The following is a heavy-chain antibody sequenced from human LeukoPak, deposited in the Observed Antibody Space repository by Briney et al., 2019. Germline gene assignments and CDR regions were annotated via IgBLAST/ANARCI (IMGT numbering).Heavy chain of an antibody. J-gene: IGHJ5*02. Sequence: PGRSLRLSCAASGFTFSNYVMHWVRQSPGKGLEWVAVVSSNGTHEYYANSVKGRFTISRDNSKNTLYLQMNSLRAEDTAVYYCAKDRVITTSKVSNWFDPWGQGTLVTVPS. V-gene: IGHV3-30*18. CDR3: AKDRVITTSKVSNWFDP. D-gene: IGHD1-20*01. CDR1: GFTFSNYV. CDR2: VSSNGTHE.